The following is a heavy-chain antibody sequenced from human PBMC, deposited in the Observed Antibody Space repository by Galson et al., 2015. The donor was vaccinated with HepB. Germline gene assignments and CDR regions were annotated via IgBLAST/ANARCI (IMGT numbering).Heavy chain of an antibody. CDR3: ATDGRITIFGVVTNLVYYYYGMDV. V-gene: IGHV1-18*01. Sequence: SVKVSCKASGYTFTSYFINWVRQAPGQGLEWMGWISAYNGNTNYAQKLQGRVTMTTDTSTSTAYMELRSLRSDDTAVYYCATDGRITIFGVVTNLVYYYYGMDVWGQGTTVTVSS. J-gene: IGHJ6*02. D-gene: IGHD3-3*01. CDR1: GYTFTSYF. CDR2: ISAYNGNT.